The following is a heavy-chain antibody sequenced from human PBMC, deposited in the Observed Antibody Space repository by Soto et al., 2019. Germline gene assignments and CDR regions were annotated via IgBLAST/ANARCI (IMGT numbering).Heavy chain of an antibody. CDR1: GGSISSGGYY. J-gene: IGHJ3*02. CDR2: IYYSGST. V-gene: IGHV4-31*03. CDR3: ARGNDILTGYTPGAFDI. Sequence: KPSETLSLTCTVSGGSISSGGYYWSWIRQHPGKGLEWIGYIYYSGSTYYNPSLKSRVTISVDTSKNQFSLKLSSVTAADTAVYYCARGNDILTGYTPGAFDIWGQGTMVTVSS. D-gene: IGHD3-9*01.